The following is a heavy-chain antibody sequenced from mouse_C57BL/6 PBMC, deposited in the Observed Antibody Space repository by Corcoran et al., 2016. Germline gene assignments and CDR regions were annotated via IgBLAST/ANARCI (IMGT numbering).Heavy chain of an antibody. CDR2: INPNNGGT. CDR3: ATGTWFAY. CDR1: GYTFTDYY. J-gene: IGHJ3*01. D-gene: IGHD4-1*01. Sequence: EVQLQQSGPELVKPGASVKISCKASGYTFTDYYMNWVKQSHGKSLEWIGDINPNNGGTSYNQKFKGKATLTVDKSSSTAYMELRSLTSEDSAVYYWATGTWFAYWGQGTVVTVSA. V-gene: IGHV1-26*01.